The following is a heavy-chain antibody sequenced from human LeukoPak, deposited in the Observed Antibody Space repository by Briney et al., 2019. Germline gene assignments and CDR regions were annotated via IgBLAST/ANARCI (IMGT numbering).Heavy chain of an antibody. D-gene: IGHD3-22*01. CDR2: IYHSGST. V-gene: IGHV4-59*01. Sequence: PSETLSLTCTVSGGSISSYYWSWIRQPPGKGLEWIGNIYHSGSTNYNASLKSRVTISVDTSKNQFSLKLSSVTAADTAVYYCARDVYYYDSSGSRAFDIWGQGTMVTVSS. J-gene: IGHJ3*02. CDR3: ARDVYYYDSSGSRAFDI. CDR1: GGSISSYY.